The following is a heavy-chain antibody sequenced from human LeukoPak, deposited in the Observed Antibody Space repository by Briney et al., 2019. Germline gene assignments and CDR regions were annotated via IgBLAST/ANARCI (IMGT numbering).Heavy chain of an antibody. Sequence: QTGGSLRLSCAASGFTFSSYAMSWVRQAPGKGLEWVSSISGSGGRTYHADSVKGRFTISRDNSKNTLYLQMNSLRAEDTAVYYCATPPTVTRNYWGQGILVTVPS. V-gene: IGHV3-23*01. D-gene: IGHD4-17*01. CDR1: GFTFSSYA. CDR3: ATPPTVTRNY. CDR2: ISGSGGRT. J-gene: IGHJ4*02.